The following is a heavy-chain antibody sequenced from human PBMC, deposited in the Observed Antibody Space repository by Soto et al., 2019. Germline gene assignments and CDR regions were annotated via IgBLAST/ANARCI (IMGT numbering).Heavy chain of an antibody. J-gene: IGHJ4*02. CDR3: SRGYSYGQFDY. D-gene: IGHD5-18*01. Sequence: SETLSLTCTVSGGSISSGGYYWSWIRQHPGKGLEWIGYIYYSGSTYYNPSLKSRVTISVDTSKNQFSLKLSSVTAADTAVYYCSRGYSYGQFDYWGQGTLVTVSS. CDR1: GGSISSGGYY. V-gene: IGHV4-31*03. CDR2: IYYSGST.